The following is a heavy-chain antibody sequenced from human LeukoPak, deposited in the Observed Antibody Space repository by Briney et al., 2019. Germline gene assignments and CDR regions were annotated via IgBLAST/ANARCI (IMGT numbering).Heavy chain of an antibody. J-gene: IGHJ3*02. D-gene: IGHD3-22*01. CDR1: GYTFTSYD. Sequence: ASVKVSCKASGYTFTSYDINWVRQATGQGLEWMGWMNPNSGNTGYAQKFQGRVTMTRNTSISTAYMELSSLRSEDTAVYYCATGDYYDSSGDSGAFDIWGQGTMVTVSS. V-gene: IGHV1-8*02. CDR3: ATGDYYDSSGDSGAFDI. CDR2: MNPNSGNT.